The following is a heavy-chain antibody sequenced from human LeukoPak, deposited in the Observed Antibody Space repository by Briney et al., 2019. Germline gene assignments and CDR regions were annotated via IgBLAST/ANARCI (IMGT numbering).Heavy chain of an antibody. CDR2: VNPNTGNT. J-gene: IGHJ5*01. V-gene: IGHV1-8*01. CDR3: ARARYSSAWFES. Sequence: ASVKVSCKASGYMFDKYDINWVRQAPGQGLEWMGWVNPNTGNTGYAQKFQGRVTMTRDTSLTTVYMEINSLKSEDTAVYYCARARYSSAWFESWGQGTLVTVSS. CDR1: GYMFDKYD. D-gene: IGHD2-15*01.